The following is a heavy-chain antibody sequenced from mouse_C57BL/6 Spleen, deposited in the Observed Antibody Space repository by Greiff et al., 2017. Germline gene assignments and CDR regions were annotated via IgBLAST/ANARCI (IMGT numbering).Heavy chain of an antibody. J-gene: IGHJ1*03. CDR3: AKITTVVARYFDV. Sequence: QVQLQQPGAELVKPGASVKMSCKASGYTFTSYWITWVKQRPGQGLEWLGDIYPGSGSTNYNEKFKSKATLTVDTSSSTAYMQLSSLTSEDSAVYYCAKITTVVARYFDVWGTGTTVTVSS. CDR1: GYTFTSYW. V-gene: IGHV1-55*01. D-gene: IGHD1-1*01. CDR2: IYPGSGST.